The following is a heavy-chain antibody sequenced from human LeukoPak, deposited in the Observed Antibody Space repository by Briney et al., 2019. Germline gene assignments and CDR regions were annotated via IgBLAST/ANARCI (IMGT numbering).Heavy chain of an antibody. CDR3: AHRRPAYYYMDA. Sequence: ESGPTLVKPTRTLTLTCTFSGFSLSTSGVGVGWIRQPPGKALEWLAVIYWNDDKYYSPSLKSRLTITKDTSKNQVVLTMTNMDPVDTATYYCAHRRPAYYYMDAWGKGTTVTVSS. CDR2: IYWNDDK. CDR1: GFSLSTSGVG. J-gene: IGHJ6*03. V-gene: IGHV2-5*01.